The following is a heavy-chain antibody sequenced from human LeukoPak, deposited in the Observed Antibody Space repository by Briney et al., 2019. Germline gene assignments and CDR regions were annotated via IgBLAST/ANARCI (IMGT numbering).Heavy chain of an antibody. CDR3: ARVRTWILWN. CDR1: GGSISSYY. D-gene: IGHD5-18*01. J-gene: IGHJ4*02. V-gene: IGHV4-4*07. Sequence: SETLSLTCTVSGGSISSYYWSWIRQPPGKGPEWIGRIYTTGTADYNPSLKGRVFLSVDTSMNQFSLKVSSVTAADTAVYYCARVRTWILWNWGQGTLVTVSS. CDR2: IYTTGTA.